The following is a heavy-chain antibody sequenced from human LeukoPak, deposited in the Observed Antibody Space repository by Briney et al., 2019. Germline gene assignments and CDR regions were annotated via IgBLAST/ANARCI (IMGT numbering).Heavy chain of an antibody. J-gene: IGHJ6*03. CDR2: IRYDGSNK. Sequence: GGSLRLSCAASGFTFSSYGMHWVRQAPGKGLEWVAFIRYDGSNKYYADSVKGRFTISRDNSKNTLYLQMNSLRAEDTAVYYCAKDLGFAGSWLHYYYYMDVWGKGTTVTVSS. D-gene: IGHD1-26*01. CDR1: GFTFSSYG. V-gene: IGHV3-30*02. CDR3: AKDLGFAGSWLHYYYYMDV.